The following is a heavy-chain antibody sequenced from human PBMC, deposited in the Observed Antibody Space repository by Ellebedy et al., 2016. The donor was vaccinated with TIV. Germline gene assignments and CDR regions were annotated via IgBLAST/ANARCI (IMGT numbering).Heavy chain of an antibody. Sequence: PGGSLRLSCTASGFTFGDYAMRWFRQAPGKGLEWVSSISSSSSYIYYADSVKGRFTISRDNAKNSLYLQMNSLRAEDTAVYYCARGRVGATTYYWGQGTLVTVSS. CDR2: ISSSSSYI. D-gene: IGHD1-26*01. V-gene: IGHV3-21*01. CDR3: ARGRVGATTYY. J-gene: IGHJ4*02. CDR1: GFTFGDYA.